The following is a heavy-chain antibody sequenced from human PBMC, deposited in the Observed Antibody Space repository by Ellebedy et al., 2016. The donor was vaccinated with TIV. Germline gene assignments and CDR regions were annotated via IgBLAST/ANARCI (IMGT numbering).Heavy chain of an antibody. V-gene: IGHV4-59*01. CDR1: GGSISSYY. CDR2: IYYSGST. Sequence: SETLSLTXTVSGGSISSYYWSWIRQPPGKGLEWIGYIYYSGSTNYNPSLKSRVTISVDTSKNQFSLKLSSVTAADTAVYYCARVPRGGHYFDYWGQGTLVTVSS. J-gene: IGHJ4*02. D-gene: IGHD3-10*01. CDR3: ARVPRGGHYFDY.